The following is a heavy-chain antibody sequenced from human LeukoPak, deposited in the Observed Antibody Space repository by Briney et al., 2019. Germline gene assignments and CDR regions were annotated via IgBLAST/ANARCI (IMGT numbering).Heavy chain of an antibody. D-gene: IGHD1/OR15-1a*01. J-gene: IGHJ4*02. CDR1: GGSISNYY. V-gene: IGHV4-59*01. CDR3: ARAGNDWNTGYYFDY. CDR2: IYFDGST. Sequence: SETLSLTCTVSGGSISNYYWSWIRQPPGKGLEWIGYIYFDGSTNYNPSLKSRVTISLDTSKNHIPLKLSSVTAADTALYYCARAGNDWNTGYYFDYWGQGTLVTVSS.